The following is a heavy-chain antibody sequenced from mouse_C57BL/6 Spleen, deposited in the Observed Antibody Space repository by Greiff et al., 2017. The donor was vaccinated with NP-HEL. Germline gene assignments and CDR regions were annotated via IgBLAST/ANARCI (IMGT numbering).Heavy chain of an antibody. J-gene: IGHJ4*01. CDR3: ANIYYYGSSLFYYYAMDY. D-gene: IGHD1-1*01. V-gene: IGHV5-17*01. Sequence: EVHLVESGGGLVKPGGSLKLSCAASGFTFSDYGMHWVRQAPEKGLEWVAYISSGSSTIYYADTVKGRFTISRDNAKNTLFLQMTSLRSEDTAMYYCANIYYYGSSLFYYYAMDYWGQGTSVTVSS. CDR2: ISSGSSTI. CDR1: GFTFSDYG.